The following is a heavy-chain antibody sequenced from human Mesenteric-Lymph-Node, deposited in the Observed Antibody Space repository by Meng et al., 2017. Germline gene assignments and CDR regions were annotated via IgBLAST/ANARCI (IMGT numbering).Heavy chain of an antibody. V-gene: IGHV1-18*01. CDR3: ARDRSSPE. CDR2: ISGNTGNT. Sequence: ASVKVSCKASGGTFSSYAISWVRQAPGQGLEWVGWISGNTGNTNYAHDLRGRVTLTRVTSTSTAYMELSSLRSEDTAVYYCARDRSSPEWGQGTLVTVSS. J-gene: IGHJ4*02. CDR1: GGTFSSYA.